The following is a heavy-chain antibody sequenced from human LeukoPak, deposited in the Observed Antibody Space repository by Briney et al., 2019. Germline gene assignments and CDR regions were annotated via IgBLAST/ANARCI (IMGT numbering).Heavy chain of an antibody. V-gene: IGHV3-23*01. CDR3: AKGAFLDYGDYPDYYGMDV. J-gene: IGHJ6*02. CDR2: ISGGGGST. CDR1: GFTFSSFA. Sequence: GGSLRFSCAASGFTFSSFAMSWVRPAPGKGVGWVSTISGGGGSTYYADSVKGRFTISRDNSKNTLYLQMNSLRAEDTAVYYCAKGAFLDYGDYPDYYGMDVWGQGTTVTVSS. D-gene: IGHD4-17*01.